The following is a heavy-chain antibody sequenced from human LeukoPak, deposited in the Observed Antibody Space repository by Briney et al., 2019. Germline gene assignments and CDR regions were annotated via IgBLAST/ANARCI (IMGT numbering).Heavy chain of an antibody. CDR3: ARIRGDYGDYDKYYFDY. J-gene: IGHJ4*02. Sequence: GGSLRLSCAASGFTVSSNYMSWVRQAPGKGLEWVSVIYSGGSTYYADSVKGRFTISRDNSKNTLYLQMDSLRAEDTAVYYCARIRGDYGDYDKYYFDYWGQGTLVTVSS. V-gene: IGHV3-53*01. CDR2: IYSGGST. CDR1: GFTVSSNY. D-gene: IGHD4-17*01.